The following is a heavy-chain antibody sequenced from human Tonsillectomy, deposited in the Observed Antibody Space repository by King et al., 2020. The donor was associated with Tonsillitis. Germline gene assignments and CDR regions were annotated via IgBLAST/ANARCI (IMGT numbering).Heavy chain of an antibody. CDR1: GGSFSGYY. CDR2: INHSVST. Sequence: VQLQQWGAGLLKPSETLSLTCAVYGGSFSGYYWSWIRQPPGKGLEGVGEINHSVSTNYNPSLKSRVTISVDTSKNQFALKLSSVTAADTAVYYCAREPGIAAAGDWFDPWGQGTLVTVSS. CDR3: AREPGIAAAGDWFDP. J-gene: IGHJ5*02. D-gene: IGHD6-13*01. V-gene: IGHV4-34*01.